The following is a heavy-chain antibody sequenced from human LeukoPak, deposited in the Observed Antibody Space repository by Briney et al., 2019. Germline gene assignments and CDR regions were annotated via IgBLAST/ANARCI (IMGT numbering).Heavy chain of an antibody. CDR2: INHSGST. D-gene: IGHD3-10*02. V-gene: IGHV4-34*01. J-gene: IGHJ4*02. Sequence: PSETLSLTCAVYGGSFSGYYWSWIRQPPGKGLEWNGEINHSGSTNYNPSLKSRVTISVDTSKNQFSLKLSSVTAADTAVYYCAGVFGDFNYWGQGTLVTVSS. CDR1: GGSFSGYY. CDR3: AGVFGDFNY.